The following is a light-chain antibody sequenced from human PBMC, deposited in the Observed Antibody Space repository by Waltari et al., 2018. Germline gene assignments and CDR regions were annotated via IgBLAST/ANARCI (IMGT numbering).Light chain of an antibody. CDR3: CSYAGSSTFDVV. CDR2: DVS. J-gene: IGLJ2*01. Sequence: QSALTQPASVSGSPGQSITISCTGTSSDVGGYNYVSWYQQHPGKAPKLMIYDVSKRPSGVSNSFSGSKSGNTASLTISGLQAEDEADYYCCSYAGSSTFDVVFGGGTKLTVL. V-gene: IGLV2-23*02. CDR1: SSDVGGYNY.